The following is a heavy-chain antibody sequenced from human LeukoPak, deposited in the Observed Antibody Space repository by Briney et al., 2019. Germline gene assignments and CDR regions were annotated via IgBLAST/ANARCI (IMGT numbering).Heavy chain of an antibody. Sequence: GGSLRLSCAASGFTFSSYAMNWVRQAPGKGLEWVSGISGTGTGTYYADSVKGRFTISRDNSKNTLYLQMNSLRAEDAAVYYCAKCTRVDWLPIDYWGQGTLVTVSS. CDR1: GFTFSSYA. V-gene: IGHV3-23*01. J-gene: IGHJ4*02. D-gene: IGHD3-9*01. CDR2: ISGTGTGT. CDR3: AKCTRVDWLPIDY.